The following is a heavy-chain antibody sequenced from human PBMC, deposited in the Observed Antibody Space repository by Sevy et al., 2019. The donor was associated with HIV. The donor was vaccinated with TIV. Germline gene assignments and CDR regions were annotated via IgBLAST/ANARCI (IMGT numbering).Heavy chain of an antibody. CDR1: GFTFSSYW. CDR3: ARDVFGDSSGPDL. Sequence: GGSLRLSCAASGFTFSSYWMSWVRQAPGKGLEWVANIKQDGSEKYYVDSVKGRFTISRDNAKNSLYLQMNSLRAEDTAVYYCARDVFGDSSGPDLWGRGTLVTVSS. J-gene: IGHJ2*01. V-gene: IGHV3-7*01. CDR2: IKQDGSEK. D-gene: IGHD3-22*01.